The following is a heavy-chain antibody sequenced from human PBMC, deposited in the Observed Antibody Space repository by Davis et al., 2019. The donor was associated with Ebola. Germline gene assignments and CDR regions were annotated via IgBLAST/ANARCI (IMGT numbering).Heavy chain of an antibody. J-gene: IGHJ4*02. CDR3: AKEGYYYDSSGYYPYYFDY. D-gene: IGHD3-22*01. Sequence: PGGSLRLSCAASGFTFSSYGMHWVRQAPGKGLEWVAFIRYDGSNKYNADSVKGRFTISRDNSKNTLYLQMNSLRAEDTAVYYCAKEGYYYDSSGYYPYYFDYWGQGTLVTVSS. CDR2: IRYDGSNK. V-gene: IGHV3-30*02. CDR1: GFTFSSYG.